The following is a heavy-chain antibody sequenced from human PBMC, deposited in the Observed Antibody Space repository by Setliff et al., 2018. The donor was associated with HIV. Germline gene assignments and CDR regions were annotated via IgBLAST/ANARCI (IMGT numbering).Heavy chain of an antibody. J-gene: IGHJ4*02. V-gene: IGHV4-59*11. CDR3: AKGAGFYGDYTFDY. CDR1: GSSITSHY. D-gene: IGHD4-17*01. Sequence: PSETLSLTCPVSGSSITSHYCSWIRQSPGRELEWIGYIYSTGSTNYNPSLQSRVSISMDASKNKFSLKVTSVTSADTAVYYCAKGAGFYGDYTFDYWGQGNLVTVSS. CDR2: IYSTGST.